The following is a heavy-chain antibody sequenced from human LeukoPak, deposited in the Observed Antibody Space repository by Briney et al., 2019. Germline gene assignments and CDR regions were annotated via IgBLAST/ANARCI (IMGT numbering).Heavy chain of an antibody. CDR3: ARICSSPYRGFDP. Sequence: SETLSPTCTVSGGSISSGSYYWSWIRQPAGKGLEWIGRIYTSGSTNHNPSLKSRVTISVDTSKNQFSLKLSSVTAADTVVYYCARICSSPYRGFDPWGQGTLVTVSS. D-gene: IGHD6-6*01. CDR1: GGSISSGSYY. J-gene: IGHJ5*02. CDR2: IYTSGST. V-gene: IGHV4-61*02.